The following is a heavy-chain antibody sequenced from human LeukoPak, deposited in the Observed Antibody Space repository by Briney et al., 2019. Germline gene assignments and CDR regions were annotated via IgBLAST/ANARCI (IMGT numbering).Heavy chain of an antibody. D-gene: IGHD6-13*01. CDR3: AKGESSSWDY. J-gene: IGHJ4*02. Sequence: GGPLRLSCIASGFTFSTYGMHWVRQAPGKGLEWVAVISYDGSNKYYADSVKGRFTISRDNSKNTLYLQMNSLRAEDTAVYYCAKGESSSWDYWGQGTLVTVSS. V-gene: IGHV3-30*18. CDR1: GFTFSTYG. CDR2: ISYDGSNK.